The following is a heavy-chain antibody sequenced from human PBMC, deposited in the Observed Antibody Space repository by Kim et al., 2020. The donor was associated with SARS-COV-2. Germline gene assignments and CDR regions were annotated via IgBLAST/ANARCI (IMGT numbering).Heavy chain of an antibody. J-gene: IGHJ5*02. D-gene: IGHD2-2*01. V-gene: IGHV4-31*03. CDR2: IYYSGST. Sequence: SETLSLTCTVSGGSISSGGYYWSWIRQHPGKGLEWIGYIYYSGSTYYNPSLKSRVTISVDTSKNQFSLKLSSVTAADTAVYYCAREIRGEYQLLPGNNWFDPWGQGTLVTVSS. CDR3: AREIRGEYQLLPGNNWFDP. CDR1: GGSISSGGYY.